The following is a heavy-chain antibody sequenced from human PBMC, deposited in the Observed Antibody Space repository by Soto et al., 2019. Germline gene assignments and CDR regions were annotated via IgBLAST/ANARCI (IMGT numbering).Heavy chain of an antibody. CDR1: GFTFSSAW. CDR2: SKTKSQGETT. J-gene: IGHJ4*02. Sequence: EVQLVESGGGLVKPGGSLRLSCAASGFTFSSAWMNWVRQAPGKGLEWVGRSKTKSQGETTDYPAPVKGRFTIFRDDSKNTLYLQMNSLKTEDTAVYYGTTGSYDGYWGQGTLVTVSS. D-gene: IGHD1-26*01. CDR3: TTGSYDGY. V-gene: IGHV3-15*07.